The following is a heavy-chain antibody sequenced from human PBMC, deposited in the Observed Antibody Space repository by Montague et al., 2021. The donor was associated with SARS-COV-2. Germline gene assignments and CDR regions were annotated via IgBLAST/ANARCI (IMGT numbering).Heavy chain of an antibody. D-gene: IGHD4-11*01. CDR3: AAPGRRSNSNPFHH. J-gene: IGHJ4*01. CDR2: ISYSGST. CDR1: GDSITSGGYF. Sequence: TLSLTCTVSGDSITSGGYFWNWIRQPPGKGLEYIGTISYSGSTYYKPSLTSRVSISVDTSKNAFSLSLHSVTAADTAVCFCAAPGRRSNSNPFHHCGQGRMVTVSS. V-gene: IGHV4-31*03.